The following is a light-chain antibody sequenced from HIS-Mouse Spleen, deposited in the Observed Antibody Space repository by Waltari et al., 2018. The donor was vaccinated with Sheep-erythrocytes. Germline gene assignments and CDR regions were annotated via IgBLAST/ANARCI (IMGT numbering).Light chain of an antibody. CDR3: CSYAGSYNHV. V-gene: IGLV2-11*01. CDR1: SSDVGGYNY. J-gene: IGLJ1*01. Sequence: QSALTQPRSVSGSPGQSVTIPCTGTSSDVGGYNYVSCYQQHPGKAPKLMIYDVSKRPSWVPDRFSGSKSGNTASLTISGLQAEDEADYYCCSYAGSYNHVFATGTKVTVL. CDR2: DVS.